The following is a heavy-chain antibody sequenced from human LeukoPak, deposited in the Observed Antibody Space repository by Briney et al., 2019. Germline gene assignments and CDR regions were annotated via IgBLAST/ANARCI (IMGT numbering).Heavy chain of an antibody. Sequence: SETLSLTCTVSGGSISSYYWSWIRQPPGKGLEWIGYIYYSGSTNYYPSLRSRVTISVDTSKNQFSLKLSSVTAADTAVYYCARTVNTAFAYYYYYMDVWGKGTTVTVSS. V-gene: IGHV4-59*01. CDR2: IYYSGST. CDR3: ARTVNTAFAYYYYYMDV. J-gene: IGHJ6*03. D-gene: IGHD5-18*01. CDR1: GGSISSYY.